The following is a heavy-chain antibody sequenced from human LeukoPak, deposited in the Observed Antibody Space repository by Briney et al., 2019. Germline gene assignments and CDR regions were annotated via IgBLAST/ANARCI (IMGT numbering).Heavy chain of an antibody. Sequence: ASVTVSCKASGYTFTSYGISWVRQAPGQGLEWMGWISAYNGNTNYAQKLQGRVTMTTDTSTSTAYMELRSLRSDDTAVYYCASGGYSYGYGGWFDPWGQGTLVTVSS. CDR2: ISAYNGNT. J-gene: IGHJ5*02. CDR1: GYTFTSYG. D-gene: IGHD5-18*01. CDR3: ASGGYSYGYGGWFDP. V-gene: IGHV1-18*01.